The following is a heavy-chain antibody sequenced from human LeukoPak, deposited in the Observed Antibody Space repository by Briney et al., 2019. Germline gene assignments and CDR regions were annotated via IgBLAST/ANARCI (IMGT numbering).Heavy chain of an antibody. Sequence: SETLSLTCAVSGGSISSNNWWSWARQPPGKGLEWIGEIYHSGSTDYNPSLESRVTISLDKSKNQFSLKLSSVTAADTAVYYCARGFYGSGSYWDVWGQGTTVTVSS. D-gene: IGHD3-10*01. J-gene: IGHJ6*02. V-gene: IGHV4-4*02. CDR3: ARGFYGSGSYWDV. CDR2: IYHSGST. CDR1: GGSISSNNW.